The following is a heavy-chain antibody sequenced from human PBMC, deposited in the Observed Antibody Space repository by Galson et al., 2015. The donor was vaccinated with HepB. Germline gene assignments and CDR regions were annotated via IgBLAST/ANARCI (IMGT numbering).Heavy chain of an antibody. D-gene: IGHD1-1*01. CDR1: GFTFSSYW. J-gene: IGHJ4*02. V-gene: IGHV3-23*01. CDR3: AKEGQATTAFYFFDC. Sequence: SLRLSCAASGFTFSSYWMHWVRQAPGKGLVWVSSITASSGGTYYADSVKGRFAVSRDNSKSTLFLQLSSLRAEDTAVYYCAKEGQATTAFYFFDCWGQGTLVTVSS. CDR2: ITASSGGT.